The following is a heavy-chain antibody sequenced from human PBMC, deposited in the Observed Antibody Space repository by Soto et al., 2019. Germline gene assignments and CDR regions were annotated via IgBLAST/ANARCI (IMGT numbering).Heavy chain of an antibody. J-gene: IGHJ4*02. CDR3: AKDRMGAGVRDYFDY. CDR2: ISYDGSNK. V-gene: IGHV3-30*18. CDR1: GFTFSAYG. D-gene: IGHD3-10*01. Sequence: QVQLVESGGGVVQPGRSLRLSCAGSGFTFSAYGMDWVRQAPGKGLEWVAVISYDGSNKYYADSVKGRFTISRDNSKNTLYLQMNSLRAEDTAVYYCAKDRMGAGVRDYFDYWGQGTLVTVSS.